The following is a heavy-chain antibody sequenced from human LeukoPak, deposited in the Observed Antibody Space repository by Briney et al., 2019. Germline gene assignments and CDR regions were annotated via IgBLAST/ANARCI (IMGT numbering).Heavy chain of an antibody. V-gene: IGHV1-18*01. CDR1: GYTFSSYG. J-gene: IGHJ4*02. CDR3: ARVDEDGFDY. CDR2: ISTYNGNT. Sequence: GASVKVSCKGFGYTFSSYGISWVRQAPGQGLEWMGWISTYNGNTNYAQKLQGRVTMTTDTSTSTAYMELRSLRSDDTAVYYCARVDEDGFDYWGQGTLVTVSS.